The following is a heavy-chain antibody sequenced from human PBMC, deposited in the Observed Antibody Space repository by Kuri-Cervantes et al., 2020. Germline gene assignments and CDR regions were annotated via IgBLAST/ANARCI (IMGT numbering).Heavy chain of an antibody. D-gene: IGHD3-9*01. CDR2: INHSGST. J-gene: IGHJ5*02. CDR3: ARGRGSIFHWFDP. Sequence: ESLKISCAVYGGSFSGYYWSWIRQPPGKGLEWIGEINHSGSTNYNPSLKSRVTISVDTSKNQFSLKLSSVTAADTAVYYCARGRGSIFHWFDPWGQGTLVTVSS. CDR1: GGSFSGYY. V-gene: IGHV4-34*01.